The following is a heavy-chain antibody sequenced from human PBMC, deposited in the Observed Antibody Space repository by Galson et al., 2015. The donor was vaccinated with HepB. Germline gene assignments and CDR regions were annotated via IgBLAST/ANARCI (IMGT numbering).Heavy chain of an antibody. CDR1: GFTFSSYS. CDR3: ARAGECSSPRTFDY. D-gene: IGHD3-10*01. V-gene: IGHV3-48*01. J-gene: IGHJ4*02. CDR2: ISSGGSSI. Sequence: SLRLSCAASGFTFSSYSMNWVRQAPGKGLEWISYISSGGSSIYYADSLKGRFTISRDNAKNSLYLLMNSLRAEDTAVYYCARAGECSSPRTFDYWGQGTLVTVSS.